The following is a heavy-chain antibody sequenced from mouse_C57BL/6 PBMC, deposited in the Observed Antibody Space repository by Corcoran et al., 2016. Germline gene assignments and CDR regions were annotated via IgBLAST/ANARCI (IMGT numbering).Heavy chain of an antibody. CDR2: INPNNGGT. D-gene: IGHD1-1*01. CDR1: GYTFTDYY. J-gene: IGHJ3*01. CDR3: ARCGGGSSSPFAY. Sequence: EVQLQQSGPELVKPGASVKISCKASGYTFTDYYMNWVKQSHGKSLEWIGDINPNNGGTSYNQKFKGKATLTVDKSSSTAYMELRSLTSEDSAVYYCARCGGGSSSPFAYWGQGTLVTVSA. V-gene: IGHV1-26*01.